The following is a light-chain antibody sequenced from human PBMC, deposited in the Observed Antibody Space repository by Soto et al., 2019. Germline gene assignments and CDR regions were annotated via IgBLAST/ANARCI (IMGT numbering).Light chain of an antibody. V-gene: IGKV1-5*03. CDR2: KAS. J-gene: IGKJ2*01. Sequence: DIQMTQSPPTLSASVGDRVTITCQASQSISTWLAWYQQKPGTAPKLLIYKASSLESGVPSRFSGTGSGTEFTLTISSLQPDDLATYYCQHYDRDLYSFGQGTKLEIK. CDR3: QHYDRDLYS. CDR1: QSISTW.